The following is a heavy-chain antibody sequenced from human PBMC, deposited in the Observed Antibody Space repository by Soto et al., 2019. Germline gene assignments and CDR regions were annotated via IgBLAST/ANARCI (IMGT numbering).Heavy chain of an antibody. Sequence: QVQLVQSGAEVKKPGSSVKVSCKASGGTFSSYAISWVRQAPGQGLEWMGGIIPIFGTANYAQKFQGRVTITADESTSTAYMELSSLRSEDTAVYYCARRAEYSSSVAPYYYYYYGMDVWGQGTTVTVSS. CDR3: ARRAEYSSSVAPYYYYYYGMDV. D-gene: IGHD6-6*01. CDR1: GGTFSSYA. J-gene: IGHJ6*02. V-gene: IGHV1-69*01. CDR2: IIPIFGTA.